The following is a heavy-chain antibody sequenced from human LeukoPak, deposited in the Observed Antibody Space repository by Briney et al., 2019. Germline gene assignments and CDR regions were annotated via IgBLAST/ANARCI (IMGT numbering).Heavy chain of an antibody. Sequence: ASVNVSCKASGYTFSGSFMHWVRQAPGRGLEWIGWINANSGGTNYVQKFQGRVTMTRDTSIRTAYMELSRLTSDGTAVYYCARDKSPRFGELLFIDFWGQGTLVTVSS. CDR3: ARDKSPRFGELLFIDF. CDR1: GYTFSGSF. V-gene: IGHV1-2*02. CDR2: INANSGGT. D-gene: IGHD3-10*01. J-gene: IGHJ4*02.